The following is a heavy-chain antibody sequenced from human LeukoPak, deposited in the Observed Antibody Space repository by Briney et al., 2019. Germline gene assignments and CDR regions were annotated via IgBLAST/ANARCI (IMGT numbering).Heavy chain of an antibody. D-gene: IGHD3-3*02. CDR3: ARGISVLARV. CDR1: GGSFSGYY. J-gene: IGHJ4*02. Sequence: PSETLSLTCAVYGGSFSGYYWSWIRQPPGKGLEWIGEINHSGSTNYNPSLKSRVTISVDTSKNQFSLKLSSVTAADTAVYYCARGISVLARVWGQGTLVTVSS. V-gene: IGHV4-34*01. CDR2: INHSGST.